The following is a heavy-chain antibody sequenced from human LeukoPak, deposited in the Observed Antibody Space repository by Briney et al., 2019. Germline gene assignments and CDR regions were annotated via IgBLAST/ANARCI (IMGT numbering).Heavy chain of an antibody. CDR1: GFTFSSYG. V-gene: IGHV3-30*18. D-gene: IGHD2-2*01. CDR3: AKMYDIVVVPAATPDAFDI. J-gene: IGHJ3*02. CDR2: ISYDGSNK. Sequence: PGGSLRLSCAASGFTFSSYGMHWVRQAPGKGLEWVAVISYDGSNKYYADSVKGRFTISRDNSKNTLYLQMNSLRAEDTAVYYCAKMYDIVVVPAATPDAFDIWGQGTMVTVSS.